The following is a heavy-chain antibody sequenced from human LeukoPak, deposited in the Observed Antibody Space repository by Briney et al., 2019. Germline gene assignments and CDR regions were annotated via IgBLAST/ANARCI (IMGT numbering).Heavy chain of an antibody. V-gene: IGHV3-23*01. J-gene: IGHJ6*03. D-gene: IGHD3-9*01. CDR3: ARAGKYYDILTGYPIYYYYMDV. CDR1: GSTFSSYG. CDR2: ISGSGGST. Sequence: GGSLRLSCAASGSTFSSYGMSWVRQAPGKGLEWVSAISGSGGSTYYADSVKGRFTISRDNAKNTLYLQMNSLRAEDTAVYYCARAGKYYDILTGYPIYYYYMDVWGKGTTVTISS.